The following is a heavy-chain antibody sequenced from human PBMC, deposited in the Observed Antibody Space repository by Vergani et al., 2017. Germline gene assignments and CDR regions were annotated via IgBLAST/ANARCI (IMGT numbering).Heavy chain of an antibody. CDR2: INHSGST. CDR3: ASGLVDSLTGSYYYGMDV. J-gene: IGHJ6*02. Sequence: QVQLQQWGAGLLKPSETLSLTCAVYGGSFSGYYGSWIRQPPGKGLEWNGEINHSGSTNYNSSLKSRVTISVDTSKYQFSLKLSSVTVANTAVDYYASGLVDSLTGSYYYGMDVWGQGP. V-gene: IGHV4-34*01. D-gene: IGHD3-9*01. CDR1: GGSFSGYY.